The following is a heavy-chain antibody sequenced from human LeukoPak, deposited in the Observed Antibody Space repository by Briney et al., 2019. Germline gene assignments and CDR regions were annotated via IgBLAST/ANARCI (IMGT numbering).Heavy chain of an antibody. V-gene: IGHV3-23*01. CDR1: GFTFTAMA. CDR2: ISGSGGST. D-gene: IGHD5-18*01. CDR3: ARFSYSYGPLDY. J-gene: IGHJ4*02. Sequence: GGSLRPSCQALGFTFTAMALTWSGRPQGRGLEWSSAISGSGGSTYYADSVKGRFTISRDNSKNTLYLQMNSLRAEDTAVYYCARFSYSYGPLDYWGQGTLVTVSS.